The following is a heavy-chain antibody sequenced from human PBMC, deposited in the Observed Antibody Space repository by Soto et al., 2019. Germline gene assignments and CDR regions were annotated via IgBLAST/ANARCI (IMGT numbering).Heavy chain of an antibody. V-gene: IGHV3-23*01. D-gene: IGHD2-2*01. CDR1: GFTFSSYA. J-gene: IGHJ4*02. CDR3: AKAESPVVPADISVY. CDR2: ISGSGGST. Sequence: EVQLLASVGGLLQPGGSLRLSCAASGFTFSSYAMSWVRQAPGKWLEWVSAISGSGGSTYYADSVKGRFTISRDNSTNTLYLQMNSVRAEDTAVYYCAKAESPVVPADISVYWGQGTLVTVSS.